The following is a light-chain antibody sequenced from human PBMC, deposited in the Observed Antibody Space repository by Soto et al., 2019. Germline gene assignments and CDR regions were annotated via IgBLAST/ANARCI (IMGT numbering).Light chain of an antibody. CDR1: SSNIGGHYD. J-gene: IGLJ1*01. CDR3: QSYDSSLSGYV. V-gene: IGLV1-40*01. Sequence: QSVLTQPPSVSGAPGQRVTIACTGSSSNIGGHYDVHWYQQLPGTAPKLLIYADTNRPSGVPDRFSGSKSGTSASLAITGLQAEDEADYYCQSYDSSLSGYVFGTGTKLTVL. CDR2: ADT.